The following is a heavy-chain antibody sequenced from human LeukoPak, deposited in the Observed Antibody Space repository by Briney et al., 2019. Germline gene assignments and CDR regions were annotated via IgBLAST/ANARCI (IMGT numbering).Heavy chain of an antibody. CDR3: ARVGGSGWYLGLDY. J-gene: IGHJ4*02. V-gene: IGHV1-2*02. CDR2: INPNSGGT. Sequence: ASVKVSCKASGYTFTGYYMHWVRQAPGQGLEWMGWINPNSGGTNYAQKFQGRVTMTRDTSIGTAYMELSRLRPDDTAVYYCARVGGSGWYLGLDYWGQGTLVTVSS. D-gene: IGHD6-19*01. CDR1: GYTFTGYY.